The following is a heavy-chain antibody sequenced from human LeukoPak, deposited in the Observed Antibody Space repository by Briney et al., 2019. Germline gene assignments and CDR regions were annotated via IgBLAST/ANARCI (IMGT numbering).Heavy chain of an antibody. CDR3: AKASVMYYYGSGSYYYYYGMDV. CDR2: ISGSGGST. D-gene: IGHD3-10*01. V-gene: IGHV3-23*01. CDR1: GFTFSSYA. Sequence: PGGSLRLSSAASGFTFSSYAMSWVRQAPGKGLEWVSAISGSGGSTYYADSVKGRFTISRDNSKNTLYLQMNSLRAEDTAVYYCAKASVMYYYGSGSYYYYYGMDVWGQGTTVTVSS. J-gene: IGHJ6*02.